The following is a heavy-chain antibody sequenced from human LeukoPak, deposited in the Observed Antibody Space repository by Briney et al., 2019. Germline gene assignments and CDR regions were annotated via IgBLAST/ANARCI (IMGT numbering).Heavy chain of an antibody. CDR3: ARVTIPWAYYYYYGMDV. Sequence: GRSLRLSCAASGFTFSSYAMHWVRQAPGKGLERVAVISYDGSNKYYADSVKGRFTISRDNSKNTLYLQMNSLRAEDTAVYYCARVTIPWAYYYYYGMDVWGQGTTVTVSS. CDR2: ISYDGSNK. CDR1: GFTFSSYA. J-gene: IGHJ6*02. D-gene: IGHD3-16*01. V-gene: IGHV3-30-3*01.